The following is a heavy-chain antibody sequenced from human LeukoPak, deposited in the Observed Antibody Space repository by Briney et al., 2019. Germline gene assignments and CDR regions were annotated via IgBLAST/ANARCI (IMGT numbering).Heavy chain of an antibody. CDR1: GFTFSGYW. V-gene: IGHV3-74*01. D-gene: IGHD3-10*01. Sequence: AGGSLRLSCAASGFTFSGYWINWVRKAPGKGLGWVSLINSDGSSTSYADSVKGRFTISRDNAKKTLYLQMNSLRAEDTAVYYCARPSGSYYYDAFDIWGQGTMVTVPS. J-gene: IGHJ3*02. CDR3: ARPSGSYYYDAFDI. CDR2: INSDGSST.